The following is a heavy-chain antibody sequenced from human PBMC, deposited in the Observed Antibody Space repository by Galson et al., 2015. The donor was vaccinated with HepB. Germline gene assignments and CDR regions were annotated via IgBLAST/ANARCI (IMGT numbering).Heavy chain of an antibody. Sequence: SLRLSCAASGFTFSSYAMSWVRQAPGKGLEWVSAISGSGGSTYYADSVKGRFTISRDNSKNTLYLQMNSLRAEDTAVYYCAKDLEMNTAMARGFDYWGQGTLVTVSS. CDR2: ISGSGGST. V-gene: IGHV3-23*01. CDR1: GFTFSSYA. CDR3: AKDLEMNTAMARGFDY. D-gene: IGHD5-18*01. J-gene: IGHJ4*02.